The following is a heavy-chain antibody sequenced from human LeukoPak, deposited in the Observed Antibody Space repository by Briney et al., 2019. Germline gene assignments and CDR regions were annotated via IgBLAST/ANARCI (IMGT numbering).Heavy chain of an antibody. D-gene: IGHD3-10*01. CDR3: ARADPNASGYFYRLNWFDP. V-gene: IGHV4-59*01. J-gene: IGHJ5*02. CDR1: VGSMSTYY. Sequence: SKTLSLTCTVSVGSMSTYYWNWARQPPGKALEWIGHIYSSGSTDYNPSLKTRVTISLDTSKFQFSLRLNSVTAADTAVYYCARADPNASGYFYRLNWFDPWGQGTLVTVSP. CDR2: IYSSGST.